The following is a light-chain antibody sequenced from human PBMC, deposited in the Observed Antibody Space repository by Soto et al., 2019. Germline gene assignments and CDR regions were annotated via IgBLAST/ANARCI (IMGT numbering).Light chain of an antibody. J-gene: IGKJ4*01. Sequence: DIQMTQSPSFVSASVGDRVTITCRASQGVDRWVAWYQQKPGKAPKLLICAASSLHTGVPSRFSGSGSETDFTLTISSLQSEDFATYYCQQANSFPPTFGGGTKVEIK. CDR3: QQANSFPPT. V-gene: IGKV1-12*01. CDR2: AAS. CDR1: QGVDRW.